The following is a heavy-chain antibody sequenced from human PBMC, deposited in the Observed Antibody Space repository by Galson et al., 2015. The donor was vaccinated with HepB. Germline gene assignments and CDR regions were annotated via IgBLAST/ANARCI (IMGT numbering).Heavy chain of an antibody. J-gene: IGHJ6*02. Sequence: SLRLSCATSGFTFSGSAMHWVRQASGKGLEWVGRIRSKANSYATAYAASVKGRFTISRDDSKNTAYLQMNSLKTEDTAVYYCTRHVPQKLGPSYYYYGMDVWGQGTTVTVSS. CDR3: TRHVPQKLGPSYYYYGMDV. CDR1: GFTFSGSA. V-gene: IGHV3-73*01. D-gene: IGHD6-13*01. CDR2: IRSKANSYAT.